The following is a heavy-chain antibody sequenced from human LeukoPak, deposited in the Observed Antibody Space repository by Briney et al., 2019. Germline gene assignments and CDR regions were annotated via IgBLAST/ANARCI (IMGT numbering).Heavy chain of an antibody. J-gene: IGHJ4*02. CDR3: AKSLGVGGYTRYKGFDQ. CDR1: GFTCNRFA. CDR2: FSGSDGTS. Sequence: GRSPRLSCAASGFTCNRFAMNSVPPAAGKGVEWGTRFSGSDGTSHYADFVKGRFTISRDNSKNTLYLQMNSLRAEDTAAYYCAKSLGVGGYTRYKGFDQWGQGTLV. V-gene: IGHV3-23*01. D-gene: IGHD3-16*02.